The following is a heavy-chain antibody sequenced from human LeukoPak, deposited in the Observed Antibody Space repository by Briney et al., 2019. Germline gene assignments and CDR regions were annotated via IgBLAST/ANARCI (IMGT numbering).Heavy chain of an antibody. CDR2: IYYSGSA. J-gene: IGHJ4*02. CDR1: GGSISSSSYY. D-gene: IGHD3-10*01. Sequence: SETLSLTCTVSGGSISSSSYYWGWIRQPPGKGLEWIGSIYYSGSAYYNPSLKSRVTISVDTSKNQFSLKLSSVTAADTAVYYCARHGVTMVRQIDYWGQGTLVTVSS. CDR3: ARHGVTMVRQIDY. V-gene: IGHV4-39*01.